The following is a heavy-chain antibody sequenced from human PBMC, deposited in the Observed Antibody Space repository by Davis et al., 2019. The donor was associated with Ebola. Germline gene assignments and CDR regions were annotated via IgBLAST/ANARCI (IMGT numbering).Heavy chain of an antibody. V-gene: IGHV3-23*01. Sequence: GESLKISCAASGFTFSSYAMSWVRQAPGKGLEWVSGISGSGGSTYYADSVKGRFTISRDNSKNTLYLQMNSLRAEDTAVYYCARSYGLDWGQGTLVTVSS. CDR3: ARSYGLD. J-gene: IGHJ4*02. CDR1: GFTFSSYA. CDR2: ISGSGGST. D-gene: IGHD5-18*01.